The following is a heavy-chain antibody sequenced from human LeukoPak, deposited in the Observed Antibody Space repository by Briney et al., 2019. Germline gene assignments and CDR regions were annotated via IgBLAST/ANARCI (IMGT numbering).Heavy chain of an antibody. D-gene: IGHD3-22*01. CDR1: GGSISTSYYY. CDR2: IHNSEST. J-gene: IGHJ4*02. CDR3: ARGTDYYDSSGHYYFDY. Sequence: SETLSLTCTVSGGSISTSYYYWGWIRQPPGKGLEWIGNIHNSESTYYNPSLKSRVTISVDTSKNQFSLKLSSVTAADTAVYYCARGTDYYDSSGHYYFDYWGQGTLVTASS. V-gene: IGHV4-39*07.